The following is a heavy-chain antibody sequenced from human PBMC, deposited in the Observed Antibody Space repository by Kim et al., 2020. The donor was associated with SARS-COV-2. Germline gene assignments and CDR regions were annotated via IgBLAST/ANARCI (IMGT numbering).Heavy chain of an antibody. CDR2: IIPIFGTA. D-gene: IGHD5-18*01. Sequence: SVKVSCKASGGTFSSYAISWVRQAPGQGLEWMGGIIPIFGTANYAQKFQGRVTITADESTSTAYMELSSLRSEDTAVYYCARRPGYSYVDDTLGWFDPWGQGTLVTVSS. CDR1: GGTFSSYA. CDR3: ARRPGYSYVDDTLGWFDP. V-gene: IGHV1-69*13. J-gene: IGHJ5*02.